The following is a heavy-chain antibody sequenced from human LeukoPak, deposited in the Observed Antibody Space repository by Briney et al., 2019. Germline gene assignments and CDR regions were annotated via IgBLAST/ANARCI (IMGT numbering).Heavy chain of an antibody. CDR3: ARHLVGKVGASDY. D-gene: IGHD1-26*01. V-gene: IGHV4-38-2*02. Sequence: PSETLSLTCTVSGYSIRSGYYWGWIRQPPGKGLEWIGSIYHSGTTYYNPPLQSRVTISVDTSKKQFSLKLSSVTAADTAVYYCARHLVGKVGASDYWGQGTLVTVSS. CDR2: IYHSGTT. J-gene: IGHJ4*02. CDR1: GYSIRSGYY.